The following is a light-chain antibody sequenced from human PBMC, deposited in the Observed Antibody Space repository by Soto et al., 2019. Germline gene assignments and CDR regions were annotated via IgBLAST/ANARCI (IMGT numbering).Light chain of an antibody. CDR2: KDS. V-gene: IGLV3-25*03. CDR1: ELAKQY. Sequence: SYELTQPPSVSLSPGQTARITCSGDELAKQYAYWYQQKPGQAPVVIFYKDSERASGVPERFSGSSSGTTVTLTISGVQAEDEADYYCQSADTSATDPYVVFGGGTKLTVL. CDR3: QSADTSATDPYVV. J-gene: IGLJ2*01.